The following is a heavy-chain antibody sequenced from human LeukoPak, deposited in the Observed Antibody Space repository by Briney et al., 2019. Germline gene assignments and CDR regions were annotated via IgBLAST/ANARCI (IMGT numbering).Heavy chain of an antibody. Sequence: SETLSLTCTVSGGSISGSSYYWGWIRQPPGKGLEWIGSIYYSGSTYYNPSLKSRVTISVDTSKNQFSLKLSSVTAADTAVYYCARDTRSPVLRYFDWMYYYYGMDVWGQGTTVTVSS. V-gene: IGHV4-39*07. J-gene: IGHJ6*02. D-gene: IGHD3-9*01. CDR3: ARDTRSPVLRYFDWMYYYYGMDV. CDR2: IYYSGST. CDR1: GGSISGSSYY.